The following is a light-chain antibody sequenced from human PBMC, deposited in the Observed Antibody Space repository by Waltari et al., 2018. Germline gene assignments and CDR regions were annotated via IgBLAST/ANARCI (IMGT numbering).Light chain of an antibody. CDR1: DRVVLSK. CDR3: QQYGTSVFT. V-gene: IGKV3-20*01. CDR2: GAS. Sequence: IVLTQSPGTLSLSPGERATLSCKASDRVVLSKIAWYQQQPGQGPRLLIHGASNRSAGIPDRFSGIGSETDFTLTISRLETEDFGTYYCQQYGTSVFTFGPGTKVEI. J-gene: IGKJ3*01.